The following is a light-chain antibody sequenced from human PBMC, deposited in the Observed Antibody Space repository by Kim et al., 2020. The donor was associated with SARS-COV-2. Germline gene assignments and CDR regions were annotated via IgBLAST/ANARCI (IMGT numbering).Light chain of an antibody. V-gene: IGKV1-6*01. J-gene: IGKJ1*01. CDR3: LQYYTYPRT. CDR2: AAS. CDR1: QAIRND. Sequence: AIQMTQSPSSLSASVGDRVTITCRASQAIRNDLTWYQQKPGRAPQLLIYAASSLLSGVPSRFSGSGSDTLFTLTIASLQPEDFATYYCLQYYTYPRTFGQGTKVDIK.